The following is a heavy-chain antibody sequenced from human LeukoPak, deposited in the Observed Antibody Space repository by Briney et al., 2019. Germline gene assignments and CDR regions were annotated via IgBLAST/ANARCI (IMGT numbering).Heavy chain of an antibody. CDR2: ISSSSSTI. J-gene: IGHJ4*02. V-gene: IGHV3-48*01. D-gene: IGHD2-2*01. Sequence: GGSLRLSCAASGFTFSSYGMHWVRQAPGKGLEWVSYISSSSSTIYYADSVKGRFTISRDNAKNSLYLQMNSLRAEDTAVYYCARSPGDIVVVPAASDYWGQGTLVTVSS. CDR3: ARSPGDIVVVPAASDY. CDR1: GFTFSSYG.